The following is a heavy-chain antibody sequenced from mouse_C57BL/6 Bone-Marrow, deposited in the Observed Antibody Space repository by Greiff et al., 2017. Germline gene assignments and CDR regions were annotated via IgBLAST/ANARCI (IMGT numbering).Heavy chain of an antibody. CDR2: IDPANGNT. Sequence: VQLQQSVAELVRPGASVKLSCTASGFNIKNTYMHWVKQRPEQGLEWIGRIDPANGNTKYAPKFQGKATITADTSSNTAYLQLSSLTSEDTAIYYCATIYYGNYVAFADWGQGPTLTVSS. V-gene: IGHV14-3*01. CDR1: GFNIKNTY. D-gene: IGHD2-1*01. CDR3: ATIYYGNYVAFAD. J-gene: IGHJ2*01.